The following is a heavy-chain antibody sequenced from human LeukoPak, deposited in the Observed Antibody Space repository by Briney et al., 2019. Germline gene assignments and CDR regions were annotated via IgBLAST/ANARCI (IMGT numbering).Heavy chain of an antibody. Sequence: GGSLRLSCAASGFTFSHYGMHWVRQTPGAGLEWVAVIWSDGSDKYYAKSVKGRFTISRDNSKNSLFLQTNSLRAEDTAVYYCAKDAQRGFDYSNSLQNWGQGILVTVSS. CDR1: GFTFSHYG. CDR2: IWSDGSDK. V-gene: IGHV3-33*06. CDR3: AKDAQRGFDYSNSLQN. D-gene: IGHD4-11*01. J-gene: IGHJ1*01.